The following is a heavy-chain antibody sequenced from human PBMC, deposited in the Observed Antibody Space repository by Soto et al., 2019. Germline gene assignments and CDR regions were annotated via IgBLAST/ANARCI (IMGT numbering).Heavy chain of an antibody. CDR2: ISGSGCST. V-gene: IGHV3-23*01. CDR1: GFTLSSFA. CDR3: AKDRVTVVGYDAFDI. Sequence: PGGSLSLSCAASGFTLSSFAMSWVRQAPGKGLEWVEGISGSGCSTYYEDSVKCLYTISRNNTKNTLYLQMNSLRAEGTAVYDWAKDRVTVVGYDAFDIWGQGTMVTVSS. J-gene: IGHJ3*02. D-gene: IGHD6-19*01.